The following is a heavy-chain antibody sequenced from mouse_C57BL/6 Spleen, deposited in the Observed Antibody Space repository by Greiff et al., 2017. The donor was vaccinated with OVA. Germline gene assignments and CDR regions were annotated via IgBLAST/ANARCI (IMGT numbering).Heavy chain of an antibody. V-gene: IGHV1-55*01. CDR2: IYPGSGST. CDR1: GYTFTSYW. Sequence: VQLHQPGAELVKPGASVKMSCKASGYTFTSYWITWVKQRPGQGLEWIGDIYPGSGSTNYNEKFKSKATLTVDTSSSTAYMQLSSLTSEDSAVYYCARYYYGSSYAWFAYWGQGTLVTVSA. CDR3: ARYYYGSSYAWFAY. D-gene: IGHD1-1*01. J-gene: IGHJ3*01.